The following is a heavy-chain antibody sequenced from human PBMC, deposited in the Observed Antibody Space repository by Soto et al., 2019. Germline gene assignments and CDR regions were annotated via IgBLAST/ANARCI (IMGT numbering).Heavy chain of an antibody. CDR3: TTGDSIIYYYYGMDV. J-gene: IGHJ6*02. V-gene: IGHV3-15*07. D-gene: IGHD4-4*01. CDR2: IKSKTDGGTT. CDR1: GFTFSNAW. Sequence: PGGSLRLSCAASGFTFSNAWMNWVRQAPGKGLEWVGRIKSKTDGGTTDYAAPVKGRFTISRDDSKNTLYLQMNSLKTEDTAVYYCTTGDSIIYYYYGMDVWGQGTTVTVSS.